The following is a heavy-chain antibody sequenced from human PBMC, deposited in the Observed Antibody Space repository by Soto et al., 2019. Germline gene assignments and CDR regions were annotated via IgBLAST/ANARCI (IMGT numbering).Heavy chain of an antibody. Sequence: QVQLQQSGPGLVKPSQTLSLTCTVSGGSISFDHYHWTWIRQPPGKGLEWSGYVHYSGSVLYNPSLQSRVSRSVDTSKNQFSLKLSSVTAAETAVYFCAREDDGGDRDYYGLDVWGQGTTVTVSS. CDR3: AREDDGGDRDYYGLDV. CDR2: VHYSGSV. CDR1: GGSISFDHYH. J-gene: IGHJ6*02. D-gene: IGHD2-21*02. V-gene: IGHV4-30-4*01.